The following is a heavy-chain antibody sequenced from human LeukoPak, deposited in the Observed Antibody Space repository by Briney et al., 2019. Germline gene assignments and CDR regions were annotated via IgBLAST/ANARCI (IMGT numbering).Heavy chain of an antibody. D-gene: IGHD4-23*01. CDR1: GGSISSGDYY. J-gene: IGHJ2*01. V-gene: IGHV4-30-4*08. CDR2: IYYSGST. Sequence: SETLSLTCTVSGGSISSGDYYWSWIRQPPGKGLEWIGYIYYSGSTYYNPSLKSRVTISVDTSKNQFSLKLSSVTAADTAVYYCARARQDYGGNDGLWYFDLWGRGTLVTVS. CDR3: ARARQDYGGNDGLWYFDL.